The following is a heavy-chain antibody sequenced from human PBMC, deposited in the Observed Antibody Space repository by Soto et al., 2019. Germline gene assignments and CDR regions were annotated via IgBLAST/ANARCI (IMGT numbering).Heavy chain of an antibody. V-gene: IGHV3-30-3*01. CDR3: ARGQLLDY. J-gene: IGHJ4*02. D-gene: IGHD2-2*01. CDR1: GFTFSSYA. Sequence: GGSLRLSCAASGFTFSSYAMHWVRQAPGKGLEWVAVISYDGSNKYYADSVKGRFTISRDNSKNTLYLQMNSLRAEDTAVYYCARGQLLDYWGQGTLVTVSS. CDR2: ISYDGSNK.